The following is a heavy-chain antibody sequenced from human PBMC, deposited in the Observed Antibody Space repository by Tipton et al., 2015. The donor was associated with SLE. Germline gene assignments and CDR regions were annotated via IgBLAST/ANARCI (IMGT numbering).Heavy chain of an antibody. CDR1: GGSFSGYY. CDR3: ARDSSGYSIFFDY. V-gene: IGHV4-34*01. D-gene: IGHD3-22*01. J-gene: IGHJ4*02. CDR2: INHSGST. Sequence: LRLSRAVYGGSFSGYYWSWIRQPPGKGLEWIGEINHSGSTNYNPSLKSRVTISVDTSKNQFSLKLSSVTAADTAVYYCARDSSGYSIFFDYWGQGTLVTVSS.